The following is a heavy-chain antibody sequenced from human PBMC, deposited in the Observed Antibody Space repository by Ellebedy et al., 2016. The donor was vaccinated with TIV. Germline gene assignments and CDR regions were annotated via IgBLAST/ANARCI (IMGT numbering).Heavy chain of an antibody. J-gene: IGHJ4*02. CDR3: ARDSRITMIVDLDY. D-gene: IGHD3-22*01. CDR2: NNSDGSSK. CDR1: GFPFSTYW. V-gene: IGHV3-74*01. Sequence: GESLKIPCAASGFPFSTYWMHWVRQAPGKGLLWVSRNNSDGSSKSYADSVKGRFTISRDNAKNTLYLQMNSLRAEDTAVYYCARDSRITMIVDLDYWGQGILVTVSS.